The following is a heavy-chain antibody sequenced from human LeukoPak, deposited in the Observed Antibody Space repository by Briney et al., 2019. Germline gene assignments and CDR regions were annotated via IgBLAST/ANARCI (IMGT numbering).Heavy chain of an antibody. CDR3: ARSITKKMHAFDI. Sequence: PSETLSLTCAVYGGSFSGYSWSWIRQPPGKGLEWIGYIYHSGSTYYNPSLKSRVTISVDRSKNQFSLKLSSVTAADTAVYYCARSITKKMHAFDIWGQGTMVTVSS. V-gene: IGHV4-30-2*01. CDR2: IYHSGST. J-gene: IGHJ3*02. D-gene: IGHD1-20*01. CDR1: GGSFSGYS.